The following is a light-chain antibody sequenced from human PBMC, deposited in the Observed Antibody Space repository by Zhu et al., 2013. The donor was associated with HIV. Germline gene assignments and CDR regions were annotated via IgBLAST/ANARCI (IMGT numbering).Light chain of an antibody. V-gene: IGKV3-11*01. CDR2: DAS. J-gene: IGKJ2*04. CDR3: QQRSNWPPRCS. CDR1: QSVSSY. Sequence: EIVLTQSPATLSLSPGERATLSCRASQSVSSYLAWYQQKPGQALRLLIYDASNRATGIPARFSGSGSGTDFTLTISSLEPEDFAVYYCQQRSNWPPRCSFGQGTKLEIK.